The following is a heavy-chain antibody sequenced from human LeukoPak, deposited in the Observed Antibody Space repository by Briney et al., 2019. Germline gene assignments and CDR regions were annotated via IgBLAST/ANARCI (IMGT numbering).Heavy chain of an antibody. CDR2: IRYDGGNK. D-gene: IGHD2-21*01. CDR3: AIPAGPYMAPMHHFDY. J-gene: IGHJ4*02. Sequence: GGSLRLSCAASGFTFSNYGMHWVRQAPGKGLEWVAFIRYDGGNKYYADSVKGRFTISRDNSKNTLYLQMNSLRAEDTAVYYCAIPAGPYMAPMHHFDYWGQGTLVTVSS. V-gene: IGHV3-30*02. CDR1: GFTFSNYG.